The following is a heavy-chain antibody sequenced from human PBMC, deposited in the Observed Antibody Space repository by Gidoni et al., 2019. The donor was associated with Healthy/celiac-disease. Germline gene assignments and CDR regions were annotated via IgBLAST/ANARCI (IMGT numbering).Heavy chain of an antibody. CDR1: GFTFSSYA. Sequence: EVQLVESGGGLVQPGGSLRLSCAASGFTFSSYAMSWVRQAPGKGLEWVSAISGSGGSTYYADSVKGRCTISRDNSKNTLYLQMNSLRAEDTAVYYCAKALRGAARIERAFDIWGQGTMVTVSS. V-gene: IGHV3-23*04. CDR3: AKALRGAARIERAFDI. CDR2: ISGSGGST. D-gene: IGHD2-15*01. J-gene: IGHJ3*02.